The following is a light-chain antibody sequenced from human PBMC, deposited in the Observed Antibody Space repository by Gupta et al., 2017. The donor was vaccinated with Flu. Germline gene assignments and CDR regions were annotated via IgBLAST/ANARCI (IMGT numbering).Light chain of an antibody. CDR1: SFDIGSNY. CDR2: NND. Sequence: QSVLTQPLSASGTPGQSVTISCSGGSFDIGSNYVYWYQQFPGMAPKLLVYNNDQRPSGVPDRFSGSRSGTSASLTFSGLRSEDEADYHCAAWDDSLSGWVFGGGTKLTVL. V-gene: IGLV1-47*01. CDR3: AAWDDSLSGWV. J-gene: IGLJ3*02.